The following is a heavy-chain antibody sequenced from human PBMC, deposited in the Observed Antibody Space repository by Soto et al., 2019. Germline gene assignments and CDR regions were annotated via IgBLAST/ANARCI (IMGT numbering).Heavy chain of an antibody. CDR3: ARDKDYGFDF. Sequence: QVQLQESGPGLVKPSQTLSLTCTVSGVSISTGGYYWTWIRQHPGKGLEWIGNIRYSGSTNYNSSLKGRLTISVDKSKNQFSLKLSSVTAADTAVYYCARDKDYGFDFWGQGTLVTVSS. J-gene: IGHJ4*02. D-gene: IGHD3-10*01. CDR2: IRYSGST. CDR1: GVSISTGGYY. V-gene: IGHV4-31*03.